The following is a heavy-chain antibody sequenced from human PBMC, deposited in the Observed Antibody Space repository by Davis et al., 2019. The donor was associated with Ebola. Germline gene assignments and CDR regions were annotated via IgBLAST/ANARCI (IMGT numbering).Heavy chain of an antibody. V-gene: IGHV1-18*01. J-gene: IGHJ5*02. CDR3: ARDMGMVHEANWFDP. CDR2: ISAYNDNT. Sequence: ASVKVSCKASGYTFTSYGISWVRQAPGQGLEWMGWISAYNDNTNYAQKLQGRVTMTTDTSTSTAYMELRTLRSDDTAVYYSARDMGMVHEANWFDPWGQGTLVTVSS. D-gene: IGHD3-10*01. CDR1: GYTFTSYG.